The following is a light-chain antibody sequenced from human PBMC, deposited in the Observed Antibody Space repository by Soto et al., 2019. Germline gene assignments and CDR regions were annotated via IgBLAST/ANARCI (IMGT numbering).Light chain of an antibody. CDR2: GAS. J-gene: IGKJ4*01. V-gene: IGKV3D-15*01. CDR3: KQDDAWLRVS. Sequence: ETGVTLSPATLSVSPGERATISCRASQIVNIYLAWFQPKQGQAPRLLIFGASYRATGIPARFSGRGSGTEFNLTISRLQAEGFAVYLCKQDDAWLRVSFGGGTKVDI. CDR1: QIVNIY.